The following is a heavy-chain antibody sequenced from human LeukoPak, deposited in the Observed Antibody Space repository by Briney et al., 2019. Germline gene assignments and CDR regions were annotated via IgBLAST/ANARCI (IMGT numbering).Heavy chain of an antibody. CDR1: GFTFGDYA. Sequence: PGRFLRLSCTASGFTFGDYAMSWVRQAPGKGLEWVGFIRSKAYGGTTEYAASVKGRFTISRDDSKSIAYLQMNSLKTEDTAVYYCTRQEQWLVRVYFQHWGQGTLVTVSS. J-gene: IGHJ1*01. D-gene: IGHD6-19*01. CDR3: TRQEQWLVRVYFQH. V-gene: IGHV3-49*04. CDR2: IRSKAYGGTT.